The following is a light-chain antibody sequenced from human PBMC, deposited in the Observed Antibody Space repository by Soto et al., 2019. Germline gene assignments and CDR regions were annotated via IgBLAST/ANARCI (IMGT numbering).Light chain of an antibody. J-gene: IGLJ3*02. CDR1: SRDVGAYNY. CDR3: SSYTSGSTWV. Sequence: QSALTQPASVSGSPGQSITICCTGTSRDVGAYNYVSWYQQHPGKAPKLMIYEVSNRPSGVSNRFSGSKSGNTASLTISGLQAEDEGDYYCSSYTSGSTWVFGGGTKLTVL. V-gene: IGLV2-14*01. CDR2: EVS.